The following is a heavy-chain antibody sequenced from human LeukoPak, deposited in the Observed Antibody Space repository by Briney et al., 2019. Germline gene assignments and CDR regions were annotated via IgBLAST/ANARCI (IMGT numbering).Heavy chain of an antibody. CDR1: GFTFDDYA. V-gene: IGHV3-9*01. J-gene: IGHJ4*02. Sequence: GGSLRLSCAASGFTFDDYAMHWVRQAPGKGLEWVSGISWNSGSIGYADSVKGRFTISRDNAKNSLYLQMNSLRAEDTALYYCAKDGTQDDYSNYYFDYWGQGTLVTVSS. D-gene: IGHD4-11*01. CDR3: AKDGTQDDYSNYYFDY. CDR2: ISWNSGSI.